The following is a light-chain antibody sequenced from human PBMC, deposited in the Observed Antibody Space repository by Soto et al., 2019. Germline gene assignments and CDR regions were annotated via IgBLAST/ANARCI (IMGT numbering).Light chain of an antibody. CDR2: SND. CDR3: AAWDDSLSGPV. V-gene: IGLV1-47*02. CDR1: SSNIGRNY. Sequence: QSVLTQPPSASGTPGQRVTISCSGSSSNIGRNYVYWYQQLPGTAPKLCVFSNDQRPSGVPERFYGFKSGTSASLVISGLRSEDEADYYCAAWDDSLSGPVFGGGTKLTVL. J-gene: IGLJ2*01.